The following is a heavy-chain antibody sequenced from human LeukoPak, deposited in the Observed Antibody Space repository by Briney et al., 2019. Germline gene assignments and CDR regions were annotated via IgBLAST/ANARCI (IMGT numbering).Heavy chain of an antibody. CDR3: AREEVATTHFDY. Sequence: PSETLSLTCTVSGGSISSGGYYWSWIRQHPGKGLEWIGNIYYSGSTYYNPSLKSRVTISVDTSKNQFSLKLSSVTAADTAVYYCAREEVATTHFDYWGQGTLVTVSS. J-gene: IGHJ4*02. V-gene: IGHV4-31*03. CDR2: IYYSGST. D-gene: IGHD5-12*01. CDR1: GGSISSGGYY.